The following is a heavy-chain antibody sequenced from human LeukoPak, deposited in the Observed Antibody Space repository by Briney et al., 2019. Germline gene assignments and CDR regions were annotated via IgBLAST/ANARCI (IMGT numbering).Heavy chain of an antibody. D-gene: IGHD2-21*01. CDR3: AKDFRIGYSAHFDY. CDR2: ISGSGGST. CDR1: GFTFSSYA. J-gene: IGHJ4*02. Sequence: GGSLRLSCAASGFTFSSYAMSWVRQAPGKGLEWVSAISGSGGSTYYAGSVKGRFTISRDNSKNTLYLQMNSLRAEDTAVYYCAKDFRIGYSAHFDYWGQGALVTVSS. V-gene: IGHV3-23*01.